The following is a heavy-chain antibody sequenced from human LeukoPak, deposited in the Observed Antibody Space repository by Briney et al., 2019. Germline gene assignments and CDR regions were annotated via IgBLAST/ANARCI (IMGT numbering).Heavy chain of an antibody. CDR3: ARDSGDGDYEPLDY. D-gene: IGHD3-10*01. CDR2: LYRDGST. CDR1: GFTVSSTY. V-gene: IGHV3-53*01. J-gene: IGHJ4*02. Sequence: GSLRLSCAASGFTVSSTYMNWARQAPGRGLEWVSTLYRDGSTYYADSVKGRFTISRDSSTNTLYLQMNNLRVEDTAVYYCARDSGDGDYEPLDYWGQGTQVTVSS.